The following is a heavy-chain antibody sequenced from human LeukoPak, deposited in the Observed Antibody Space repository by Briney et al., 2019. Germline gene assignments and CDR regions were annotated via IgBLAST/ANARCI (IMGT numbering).Heavy chain of an antibody. D-gene: IGHD3-3*01. CDR2: ISGSGGST. J-gene: IGHJ6*02. V-gene: IGHV3-23*01. CDR1: GFTFSSYA. CDR3: AKGDYDFWSGYYPIGKYGMDV. Sequence: PGGSLRLSCAASGFTFSSYAMSWVRQAPGKGLEWVSAISGSGGSTYYADSVKGRFTISRDNSKNTLYLQMNSLRAEDTAVYYCAKGDYDFWSGYYPIGKYGMDVWGQGTTVTVSS.